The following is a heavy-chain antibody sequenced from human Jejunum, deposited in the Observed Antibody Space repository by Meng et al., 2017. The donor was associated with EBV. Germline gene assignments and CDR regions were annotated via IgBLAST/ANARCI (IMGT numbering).Heavy chain of an antibody. CDR3: ARDGPDYGNYINFDY. V-gene: IGHV1-18*01. J-gene: IGHJ4*02. Sequence: HVQLGQSGAEVKKPGASVKVPCKASGYTFTSYGISWVRQAPGQGLEWMAWISAYNGKTNYAQNLQGRVTLTTDTSTTTTYMELRSLRSDDTAVYYCARDGPDYGNYINFDYWGQGTLVTVSS. CDR1: GYTFTSYG. D-gene: IGHD4-11*01. CDR2: ISAYNGKT.